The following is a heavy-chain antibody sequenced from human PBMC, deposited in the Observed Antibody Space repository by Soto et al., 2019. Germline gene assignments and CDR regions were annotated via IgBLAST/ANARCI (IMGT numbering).Heavy chain of an antibody. V-gene: IGHV4-30-2*01. CDR1: GGSMSSGGYS. CDR2: IYYSGST. J-gene: IGHJ4*02. Sequence: SETLSLTCAVSGGSMSSGGYSWSWIRQPPGKGLEWIGYIYYSGSTYYNPSLKSRVTLSVDTSKNQFSLKLSSVTAADTAVYYCARLGGSYAVPHFDYWGQGTLVT. CDR3: ARLGGSYAVPHFDY. D-gene: IGHD1-26*01.